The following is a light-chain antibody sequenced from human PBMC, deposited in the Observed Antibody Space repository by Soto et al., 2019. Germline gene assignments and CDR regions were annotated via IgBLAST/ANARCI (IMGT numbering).Light chain of an antibody. CDR3: QQHSHWPPWT. Sequence: EVVLTQSPATLSLSPGERATLSCRASQNVRTFLDWYQQKPGQAPRLLIYAASNRATGIPDRFSGSESGTDFTLTISSLEPEDFAVYYCQQHSHWPPWTFGQGTRVEIQ. CDR2: AAS. J-gene: IGKJ1*01. CDR1: QNVRTF. V-gene: IGKV3-11*01.